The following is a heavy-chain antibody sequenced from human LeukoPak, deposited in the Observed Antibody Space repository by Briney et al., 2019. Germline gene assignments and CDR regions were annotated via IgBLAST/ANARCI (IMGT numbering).Heavy chain of an antibody. CDR2: ISRNSYT. V-gene: IGHV3-21*05. CDR1: GFTFSSYS. D-gene: IGHD6-13*01. CDR3: ARMGIAAVGAYYFDY. Sequence: GGSLRLSCAASGFTFSSYSMNWVRQAPGKGLEWVSYISRNSYTNYADSVKGRFTISRDNAKNSLYLQMASLRAEDTAVYYCARMGIAAVGAYYFDYWGQGTLVAVSS. J-gene: IGHJ4*02.